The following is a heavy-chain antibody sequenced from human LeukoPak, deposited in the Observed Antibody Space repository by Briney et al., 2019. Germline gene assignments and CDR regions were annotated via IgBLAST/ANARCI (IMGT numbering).Heavy chain of an antibody. CDR3: ARVRGTGYSYYFDY. D-gene: IGHD3/OR15-3a*01. V-gene: IGHV4-39*01. Sequence: PSETLSLTCTVSGGSISSSSYYWGWIRQPPGKGLEWLGSIYYSGSTYYNPSLKSRVTISVDTSKNQFSLKLSSVTAADTAVYYCARVRGTGYSYYFDYWGQGTLVTVSS. J-gene: IGHJ4*02. CDR1: GGSISSSSYY. CDR2: IYYSGST.